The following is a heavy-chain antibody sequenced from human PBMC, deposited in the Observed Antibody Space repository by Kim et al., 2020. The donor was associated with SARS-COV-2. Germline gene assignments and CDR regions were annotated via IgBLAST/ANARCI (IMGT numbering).Heavy chain of an antibody. Sequence: GGSLRLSCAASGFTFSNAWMSWVRQAPGKGLEWVGRIKSKTDGGTTDYAAPVKGRFTISRDDSKNTLYLQMNSLKTEDTAVYYCTTDGSAAATPSDYWGQGTLVTVSS. CDR1: GFTFSNAW. V-gene: IGHV3-15*01. CDR3: TTDGSAAATPSDY. D-gene: IGHD2-15*01. CDR2: IKSKTDGGTT. J-gene: IGHJ4*02.